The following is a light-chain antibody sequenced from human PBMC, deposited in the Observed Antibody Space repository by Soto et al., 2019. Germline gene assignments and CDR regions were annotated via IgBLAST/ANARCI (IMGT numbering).Light chain of an antibody. V-gene: IGKV1-5*03. CDR3: QQYNVYSLS. CDR1: QSISSW. J-gene: IGKJ1*01. CDR2: KAS. Sequence: DIQMTQSPSTLSASVGDRVTITCRASQSISSWLAWYQHKPGKAPKLLIYKASSLDTGVPSRFSGSGSGTEFTLTISSLQPDDFATYYCQQYNVYSLSFGQGTKVGIK.